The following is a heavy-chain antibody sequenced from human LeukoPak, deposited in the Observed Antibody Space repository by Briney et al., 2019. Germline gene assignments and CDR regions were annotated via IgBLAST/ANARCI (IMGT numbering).Heavy chain of an antibody. CDR1: GYTFSNFG. CDR3: ARAGGWNLPDHTRCFDL. Sequence: GASVKVSCKASGYTFSNFGISWLRQAPGQGLEWMGWISTYRGNTDYAQNVQARLAMTTDASTSTAYMELRSLRSDDTAVYYCARAGGWNLPDHTRCFDLWGQGTLVTVSS. V-gene: IGHV1-18*01. J-gene: IGHJ5*02. D-gene: IGHD2-2*01. CDR2: ISTYRGNT.